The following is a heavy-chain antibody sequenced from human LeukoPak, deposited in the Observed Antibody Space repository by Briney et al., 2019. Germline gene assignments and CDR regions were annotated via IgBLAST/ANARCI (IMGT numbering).Heavy chain of an antibody. CDR2: IQIGGST. CDR1: GGSISSGSYY. Sequence: PSQTLSLTCTVSGGSISSGSYYWNWIRQRQPAGKGLEWIGHIQIGGSTNYNPSLKSRVNTSLDTSKNQFSLKLTSVTAADTAVYYCARGSGYGSAFQYKAQYFDSWGQGILVTVSS. V-gene: IGHV4-61*09. CDR3: ARGSGYGSAFQYKAQYFDS. D-gene: IGHD3-10*01. J-gene: IGHJ4*02.